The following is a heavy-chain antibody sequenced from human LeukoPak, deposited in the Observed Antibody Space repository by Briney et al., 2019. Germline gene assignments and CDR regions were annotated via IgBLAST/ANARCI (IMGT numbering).Heavy chain of an antibody. V-gene: IGHV3-21*01. Sequence: GGSLRLSCAASGFTFSSYSMNWVRQAPGEGLEWVSSISSSSSYIYYADSVKGRFTISRDNAKNSLYLQMNSLRAEDTAVYYCARDPEWASVVVPAAIDYWGQGTLVTVSS. CDR2: ISSSSSYI. D-gene: IGHD2-2*01. CDR3: ARDPEWASVVVPAAIDY. J-gene: IGHJ4*02. CDR1: GFTFSSYS.